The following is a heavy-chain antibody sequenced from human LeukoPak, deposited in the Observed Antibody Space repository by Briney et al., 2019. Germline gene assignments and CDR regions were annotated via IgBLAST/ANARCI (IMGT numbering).Heavy chain of an antibody. D-gene: IGHD3-10*01. V-gene: IGHV3-48*04. CDR3: AKNFEAAGRLWFGDIFGY. CDR1: GFTFSSYS. J-gene: IGHJ4*02. Sequence: GGSLRLSCAASGFTFSSYSMNWVRQAPGKGLEWVSYISSSSSTIYYADSVKGRYTISRDNAKNSLYLQMNSLRAEDTAVYYCAKNFEAAGRLWFGDIFGYWGQGTLVTVSS. CDR2: ISSSSSTI.